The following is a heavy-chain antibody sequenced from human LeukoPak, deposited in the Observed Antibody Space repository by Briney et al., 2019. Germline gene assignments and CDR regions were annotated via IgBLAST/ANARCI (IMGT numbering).Heavy chain of an antibody. CDR2: INPNSGGT. J-gene: IGHJ4*02. V-gene: IGHV1-2*02. D-gene: IGHD6-19*01. CDR3: ARDVRIAVAGTGFDY. CDR1: GYTFTGYY. Sequence: GASVKVSCKASGYTFTGYYMHWVRQAPGQGLEWMGWINPNSGGTNYAQKFQGRVTMTRDTSISTAYTELSRLRSDDTAVYYCARDVRIAVAGTGFDYWGQGTLVTVSS.